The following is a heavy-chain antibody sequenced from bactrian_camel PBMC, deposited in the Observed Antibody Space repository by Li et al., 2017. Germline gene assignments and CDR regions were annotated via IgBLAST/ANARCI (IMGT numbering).Heavy chain of an antibody. Sequence: VQLVESGGRSVQSGGSLRLSCVASGYRYSNYCMGWFRQAPGKAREGVATIFRRGQSTWHADAAQGRFIISQDNDKNTVYLQMNSLKPEDTAVYYCATHGAEYDGSWYTPPKHRYWGQGTQVTVS. CDR2: IFRRGQST. V-gene: IGHV3S40*01. CDR1: GYRYSNYC. J-gene: IGHJ4*01. D-gene: IGHD6*01. CDR3: ATHGAEYDGSWYTPPKHRY.